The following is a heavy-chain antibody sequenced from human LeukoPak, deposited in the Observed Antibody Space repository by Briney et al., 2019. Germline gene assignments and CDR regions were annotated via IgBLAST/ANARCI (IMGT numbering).Heavy chain of an antibody. V-gene: IGHV3-21*04. J-gene: IGHJ4*02. CDR1: GFTFSSYS. CDR3: AKDSRRYSGSSAFDQ. D-gene: IGHD1-26*01. Sequence: GGSLRLSCAASGFTFSSYSMNWVRQAPGKGLEWVSSISSSSSYIYYADSVKGRFTISRDNSKNTLYLQMNSLRAEDTAVYYCAKDSRRYSGSSAFDQWGQGTLVTVSS. CDR2: ISSSSSYI.